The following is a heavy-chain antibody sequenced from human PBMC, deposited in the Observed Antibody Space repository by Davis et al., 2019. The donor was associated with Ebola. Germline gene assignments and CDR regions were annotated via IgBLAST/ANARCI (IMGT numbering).Heavy chain of an antibody. J-gene: IGHJ4*02. CDR2: IYHSGST. D-gene: IGHD5-18*01. CDR3: ARVDTAMVLYY. V-gene: IGHV4-30-2*01. CDR1: GGSFRGYS. Sequence: MPSETLSLTCAVYGGSFRGYSWSWIRQPPGKGLEWIGYIYHSGSTYDNPSLKSRVTISVDRSKNQFSLKLSSVTAADTAVYYCARVDTAMVLYYWGQGTLVTVSS.